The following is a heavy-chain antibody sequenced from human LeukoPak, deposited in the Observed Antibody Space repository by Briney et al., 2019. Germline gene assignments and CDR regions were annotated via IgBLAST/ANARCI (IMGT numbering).Heavy chain of an antibody. CDR2: ISSNGGST. J-gene: IGHJ6*03. CDR3: ARDAPGTSRYYYYMDV. CDR1: GFTFSSYA. V-gene: IGHV3-64*01. Sequence: PGGSLRLSCAASGFTFSSYAMHWVRQAPGKGLEYVSAISSNGGSTYYANSVKGRFTISRDNSKNTLYLQMGSLRAGDMAVYYCARDAPGTSRYYYYMDVWGKGTTVTVSS.